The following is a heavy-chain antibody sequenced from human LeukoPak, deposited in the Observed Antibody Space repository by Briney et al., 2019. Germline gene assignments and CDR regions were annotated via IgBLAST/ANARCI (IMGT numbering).Heavy chain of an antibody. CDR1: GFTFSSYS. D-gene: IGHD6-19*01. CDR2: ISSSSSYI. V-gene: IGHV3-21*01. Sequence: PGGSLRLSCAASGFTFSSYSMNWVRQAPGKGLEWVSSISSSSSYIYYADSVKGRFTISRDNAKNSLYLQMNSLRAEDTAVDYCARDVEQGLVRVYYFDYWGQGTLVTVSS. J-gene: IGHJ4*02. CDR3: ARDVEQGLVRVYYFDY.